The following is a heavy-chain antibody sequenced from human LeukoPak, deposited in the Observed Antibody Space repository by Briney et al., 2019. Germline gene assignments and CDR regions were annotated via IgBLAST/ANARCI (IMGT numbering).Heavy chain of an antibody. CDR2: ISGNGGRT. Sequence: GGSLRLSCAASAFTFSTFAMSWVRQAPGKGLEWVSTISGNGGRTYYADSVKGRFTISRDNSKNTLYLQMNSLRAEDTAVYYCATTGYSSSWYFFDYWGQGTLVTVSS. V-gene: IGHV3-23*01. CDR3: ATTGYSSSWYFFDY. J-gene: IGHJ4*02. CDR1: AFTFSTFA. D-gene: IGHD6-13*01.